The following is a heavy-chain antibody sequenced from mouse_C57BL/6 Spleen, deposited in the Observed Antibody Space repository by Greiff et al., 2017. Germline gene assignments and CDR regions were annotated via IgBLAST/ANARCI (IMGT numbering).Heavy chain of an antibody. CDR2: IDPSDSYT. CDR1: GYTFTSYW. V-gene: IGHV1-59*01. D-gene: IGHD1-1*01. J-gene: IGHJ2*01. Sequence: QVQLQQPGAELVRPGTSVKLSCKASGYTFTSYWMHWVKQRPGQGLEWIGVIDPSDSYTNYNQKFKGKATLTVDTSSSTAYMQLSSLTSEDSAVYDCASGYYGSPTGDYWGQGTTLTVSA. CDR3: ASGYYGSPTGDY.